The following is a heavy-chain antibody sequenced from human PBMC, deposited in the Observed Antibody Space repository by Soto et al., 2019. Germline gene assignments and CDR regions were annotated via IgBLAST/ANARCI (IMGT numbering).Heavy chain of an antibody. J-gene: IGHJ5*02. CDR2: IIPIFGTA. Sequence: SAKLSCKPSGGTFSSYAISLERQSPGQGLEWMGGIIPIFGTANYAQKFQGRVTITADESTSTAYMELSSLRSEDTAVYYCASPAMSNIWFGPWGQGTLVTVPQ. CDR3: ASPAMSNIWFGP. CDR1: GGTFSSYA. D-gene: IGHD5-18*01. V-gene: IGHV1-69*13.